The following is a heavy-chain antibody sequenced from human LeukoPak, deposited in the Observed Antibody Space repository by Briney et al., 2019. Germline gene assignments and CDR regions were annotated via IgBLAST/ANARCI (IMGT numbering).Heavy chain of an antibody. J-gene: IGHJ6*03. CDR2: IYYSGIT. CDR1: GGSISSYY. V-gene: IGHV4-59*01. CDR3: ARVNSGYDYYYYYYMDV. D-gene: IGHD5-12*01. Sequence: PSETLSLTCTVSGGSISSYYWTWIRQPPGKGLEWIGYIYYSGITNYNPSLKSRVTISVDTSKNQFSLKLSSVTAADTAVYYCARVNSGYDYYYYYYMDVWGKGTTVTVSS.